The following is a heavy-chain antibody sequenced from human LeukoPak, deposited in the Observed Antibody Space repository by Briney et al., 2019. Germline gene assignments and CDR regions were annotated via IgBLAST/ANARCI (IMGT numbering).Heavy chain of an antibody. CDR3: ARDGTAMISFDY. Sequence: PSETLSLTCTVSGGSISSYYWNWIRQPPGKGLEWIGYIYYSGTTNYNPSLKSRVTMSVDTSKNQFSLKLTSVTAADTAVYYCARDGTAMISFDYWGQGTLVTVSS. J-gene: IGHJ4*02. V-gene: IGHV4-59*12. CDR2: IYYSGTT. CDR1: GGSISSYY. D-gene: IGHD5-18*01.